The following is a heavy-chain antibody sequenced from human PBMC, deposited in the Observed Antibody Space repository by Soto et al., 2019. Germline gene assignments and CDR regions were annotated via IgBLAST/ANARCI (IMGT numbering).Heavy chain of an antibody. Sequence: QVQLVQSGAEVKKPGSSVKVSCKASGGIFSTYAISWLRQAPGQGLEWMGGIIPLFGTPNYAQRFQGRVTITADESTSRAYMELSRLRSGDTAVYYCARDRDDYGSGNYYNRIDFWGQGTLFTVSS. D-gene: IGHD3-10*01. CDR2: IIPLFGTP. V-gene: IGHV1-69*01. CDR3: ARDRDDYGSGNYYNRIDF. J-gene: IGHJ4*02. CDR1: GGIFSTYA.